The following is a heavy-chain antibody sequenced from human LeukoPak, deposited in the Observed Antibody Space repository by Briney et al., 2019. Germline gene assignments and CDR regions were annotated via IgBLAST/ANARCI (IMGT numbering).Heavy chain of an antibody. V-gene: IGHV4-30-2*01. Sequence: PSETLCLTCAVSGGSISSGGYSWSWIRQPPGKGLEWIGYIYHSGSTYYNPSLKSRVTISVDRSKNQFSLKLSSVTAADTAVYYCAGSSYGDHDAFDIWGQGTMVTVSS. CDR3: AGSSYGDHDAFDI. CDR1: GGSISSGGYS. D-gene: IGHD4-17*01. CDR2: IYHSGST. J-gene: IGHJ3*02.